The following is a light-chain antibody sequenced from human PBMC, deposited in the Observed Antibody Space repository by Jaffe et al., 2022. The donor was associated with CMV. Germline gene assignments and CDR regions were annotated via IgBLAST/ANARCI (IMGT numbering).Light chain of an antibody. V-gene: IGLV3-27*01. Sequence: SYELTQPSSVSVSPGQTARITCSGNALAEKYARWFQQKPGQAPAMVIYKDTERPSGIPDRFSGSRSGTTATLTISGAQVEDEADYHCYSAADNNLWVFGGGTKLTVL. CDR3: YSAADNNLWV. J-gene: IGLJ3*02. CDR1: ALAEKY. CDR2: KDT.